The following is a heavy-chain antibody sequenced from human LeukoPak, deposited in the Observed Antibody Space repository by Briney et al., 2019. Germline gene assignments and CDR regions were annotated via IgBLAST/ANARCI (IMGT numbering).Heavy chain of an antibody. CDR2: IYYSGST. V-gene: IGHV4-59*08. J-gene: IGHJ4*02. CDR3: ARLKYYYDSSGYYSYFDY. D-gene: IGHD3-22*01. CDR1: GGSISSYY. Sequence: PSETLSLTCTVSGGSISSYYWSWIRQPPGKGLEWIGYIYYSGSTNYNPSLKSRVSISVDTSKNQFSLKLSSVTAADTAVYYCARLKYYYDSSGYYSYFDYWGQGTLVTVSS.